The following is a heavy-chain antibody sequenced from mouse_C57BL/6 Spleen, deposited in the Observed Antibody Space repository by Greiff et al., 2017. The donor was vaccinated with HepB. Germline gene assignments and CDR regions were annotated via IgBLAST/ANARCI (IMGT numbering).Heavy chain of an antibody. CDR1: SYTFTSYW. D-gene: IGHD2-1*01. CDR3: ARGENLPLPY. CDR2: IDTNSGGT. J-gene: IGHJ3*01. V-gene: IGHV1-72*01. Sequence: QVQLQQPGAELVKPGASVKLSCKASSYTFTSYWMHWVKQRPGRGLEWIGRIDTNSGGTKYNEKFKSKATLTVDKPSSPSYMLLSSLKYDDSAVYDCARGENLPLPYWGQGTLVTVSA.